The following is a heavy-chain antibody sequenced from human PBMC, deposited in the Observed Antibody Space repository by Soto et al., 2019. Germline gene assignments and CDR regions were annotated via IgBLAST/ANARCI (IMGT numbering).Heavy chain of an antibody. CDR3: ARDYPGKYDILTGQRYFDY. V-gene: IGHV3-48*01. J-gene: IGHJ4*02. CDR1: GFTFSSYS. Sequence: EVQLVESGGGLVQPGGSLRLSCAASGFTFSSYSMNWVRQAPGKGLEWVSYISSSSSTIYYADSVKGRFTISRDNAKTSLYMQMNSLRAEDTAVYYCARDYPGKYDILTGQRYFDYWGQGTLVTVSS. CDR2: ISSSSSTI. D-gene: IGHD3-9*01.